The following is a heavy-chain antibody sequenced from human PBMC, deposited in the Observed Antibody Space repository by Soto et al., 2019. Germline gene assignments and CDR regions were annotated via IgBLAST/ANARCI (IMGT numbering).Heavy chain of an antibody. CDR3: ARGIAVGRRFDP. J-gene: IGHJ5*02. CDR1: GGCISSSSYY. CDR2: IYYSGST. V-gene: IGHV4-39*01. Sequence: PSETLSLTCTVSGGCISSSSYYWGWIRQPPGKGLEWIGSIYYSGSTYYNPSLKSRVTISVDTSKNQFSLKLSSVTAADTAVYYCARGIAVGRRFDPWGQGTLVTVSS. D-gene: IGHD6-19*01.